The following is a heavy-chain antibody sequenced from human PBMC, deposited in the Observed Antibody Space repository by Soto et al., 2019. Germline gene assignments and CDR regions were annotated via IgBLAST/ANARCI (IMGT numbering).Heavy chain of an antibody. Sequence: ASVKVSCKASGHDFTAYDINWVRQAPGQGHEWMGWMNPINGATGSARRFQGRVSMTRNTATGTAYLELSSLRSDDSSVYYCGRRPSPRPPAGGTPYYYSMDVWCQGATVAVSS. V-gene: IGHV1-8*02. J-gene: IGHJ6*03. CDR2: MNPINGAT. CDR1: GHDFTAYD. CDR3: GRRPSPRPPAGGTPYYYSMDV. D-gene: IGHD6-13*01.